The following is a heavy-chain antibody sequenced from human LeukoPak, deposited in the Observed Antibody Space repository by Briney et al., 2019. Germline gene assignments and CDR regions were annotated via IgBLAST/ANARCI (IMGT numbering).Heavy chain of an antibody. J-gene: IGHJ4*02. V-gene: IGHV4-34*01. CDR3: ARARGAVGIDY. CDR1: GGSFSDNY. CDR2: INHSGST. Sequence: SETLSLTCAVYGGSFSDNYWTWIRQPPGKGLEWIGEINHSGSTTYNPSLKSRVTISVDTSKNQFSLKLTSVTAADTAVYYCARARGAVGIDYWGQGTLVTVSS. D-gene: IGHD6-19*01.